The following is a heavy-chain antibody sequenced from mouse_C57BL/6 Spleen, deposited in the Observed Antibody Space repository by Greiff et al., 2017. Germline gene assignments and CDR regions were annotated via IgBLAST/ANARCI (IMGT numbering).Heavy chain of an antibody. CDR2: INPNNGGT. Sequence: EVQLQESGPELVKPGASVKMSCKASGYTFTDYNMHWVKQSHGKSLEWIGYINPNNGGTSYNQKFKGKATLTVNKSSSTAYMELRSLTSEDSAVYYCARPIYYDYAMDYWGQGTSVTVSS. J-gene: IGHJ4*01. V-gene: IGHV1-22*01. D-gene: IGHD2-1*01. CDR1: GYTFTDYN. CDR3: ARPIYYDYAMDY.